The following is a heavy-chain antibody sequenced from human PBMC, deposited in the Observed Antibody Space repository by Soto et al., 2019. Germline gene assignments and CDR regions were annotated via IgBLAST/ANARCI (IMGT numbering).Heavy chain of an antibody. Sequence: GGSLRLSCAASGFTVGSNYMSWVRQAPGKGLEWVSVIYSGGSTYYADSVKGRFTISRDNSKNTLYLQMNSLRAEDTAVYYCARGPAIDNRAIYDYGDYFSGGPFDYWGQGTLVTVSS. V-gene: IGHV3-53*01. CDR3: ARGPAIDNRAIYDYGDYFSGGPFDY. CDR1: GFTVGSNY. J-gene: IGHJ4*02. D-gene: IGHD4-17*01. CDR2: IYSGGST.